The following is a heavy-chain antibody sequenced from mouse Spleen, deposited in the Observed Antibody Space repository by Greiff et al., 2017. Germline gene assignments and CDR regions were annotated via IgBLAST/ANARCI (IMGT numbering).Heavy chain of an antibody. CDR1: GFTFSSFG. V-gene: IGHV5-17*02. Sequence: EVKLVESGGGLVQPGGSRKLSCAASGFTFSSFGMHWVRQAPEKGLEWVAYISSGSSTIYYADTVKGRFTISRDNPKNTLFLQMTSLRSEDTAMYYCARSGGELRRNYYAMDYWGQGTSVTVSS. J-gene: IGHJ4*01. CDR3: ARSGGELRRNYYAMDY. D-gene: IGHD2-4*01. CDR2: ISSGSSTI.